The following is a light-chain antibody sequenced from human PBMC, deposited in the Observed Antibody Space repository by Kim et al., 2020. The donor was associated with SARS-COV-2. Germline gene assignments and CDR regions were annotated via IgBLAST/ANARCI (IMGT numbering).Light chain of an antibody. Sequence: SSELTQDPAVSVALGQTVRITCQGDSLRSYYASWYQQKPGQAPVRVIYGKNNRPSGIPDRFSGSSSGNTASLTITGAQAEDEADYYCNSWDSSANVVFGGGTQLTVL. J-gene: IGLJ2*01. CDR2: GKN. CDR3: NSWDSSANVV. CDR1: SLRSYY. V-gene: IGLV3-19*02.